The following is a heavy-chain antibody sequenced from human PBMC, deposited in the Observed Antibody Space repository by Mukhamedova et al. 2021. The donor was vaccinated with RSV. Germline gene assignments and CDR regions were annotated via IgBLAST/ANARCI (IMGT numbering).Heavy chain of an antibody. V-gene: IGHV3-11*01. CDR2: ISSSGSTI. J-gene: IGHJ4*02. CDR3: ARVRGYSYGYLDY. D-gene: IGHD5-18*01. Sequence: VSYISSSGSTIYYADSVKGRFTTSRDNAKNSLYLQMNSLRAEDTAVYYCARVRGYSYGYLDYWGQGTLVTVSS.